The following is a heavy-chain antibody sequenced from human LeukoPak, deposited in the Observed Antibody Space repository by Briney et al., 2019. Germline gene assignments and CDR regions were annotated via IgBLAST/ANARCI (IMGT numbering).Heavy chain of an antibody. CDR1: GFTFSGSA. V-gene: IGHV3-73*01. CDR2: IRSKAGSYAT. CDR3: TGGTTVTTLDY. J-gene: IGHJ4*02. D-gene: IGHD4-17*01. Sequence: GGSLKLSCVASGFTFSGSAMHWVRQASGKGLELVARIRSKAGSYATEYAASVKGRFTISRDDSKNTAYLQMKSLKTEDTAVYYCTGGTTVTTLDYWGQGTLVTVSS.